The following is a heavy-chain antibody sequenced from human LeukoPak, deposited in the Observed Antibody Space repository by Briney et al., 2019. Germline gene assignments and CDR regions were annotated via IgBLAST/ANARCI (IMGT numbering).Heavy chain of an antibody. Sequence: GGSLRLSCAASGFTFSSYGMHWVRQAPGKGLEWVAFIRYDGSNKYYADSVKGRFTISRDNSKNTLYLQMNSLRAEDTAVYYCAKATHYCSSTSCYPDYWGQGTLVTVSS. CDR2: IRYDGSNK. D-gene: IGHD2-2*01. V-gene: IGHV3-30*02. J-gene: IGHJ4*02. CDR1: GFTFSSYG. CDR3: AKATHYCSSTSCYPDY.